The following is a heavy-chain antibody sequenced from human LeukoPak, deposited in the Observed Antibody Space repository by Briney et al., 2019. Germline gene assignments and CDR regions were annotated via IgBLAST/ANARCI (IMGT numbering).Heavy chain of an antibody. CDR2: ISASGST. V-gene: IGHV4-4*07. Sequence: SETLSLTCTVSGGSISSYYWSWIRQPAGKGLEWIGRISASGSTNYAPSLRSRVTMSVDASTKQFCLKLTSVTAADTAVYYCAKDISWFDPWGRGTLVTVSS. J-gene: IGHJ5*02. CDR1: GGSISSYY. CDR3: AKDISWFDP.